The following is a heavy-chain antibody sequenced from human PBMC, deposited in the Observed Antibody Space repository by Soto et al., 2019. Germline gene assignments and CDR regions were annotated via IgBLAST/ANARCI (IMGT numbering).Heavy chain of an antibody. V-gene: IGHV3-23*01. CDR2: VGGGGDKT. CDR3: AKLHSGSGRSPTVIHD. Sequence: EVQLLESGGGLVQPGGSLRLSCAASGFTFSSYSMNWVRQAPGKGLEWVASVGGGGDKTFYADSVKGRFTISRDASQNTLYLQMSSLRDEPTAVYICAKLHSGSGRSPTVIHDWGQGTLVTVS. D-gene: IGHD3-10*01. J-gene: IGHJ4*02. CDR1: GFTFSSYS.